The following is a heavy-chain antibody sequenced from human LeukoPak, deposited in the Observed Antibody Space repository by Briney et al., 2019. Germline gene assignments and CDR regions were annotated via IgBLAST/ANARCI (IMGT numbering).Heavy chain of an antibody. V-gene: IGHV4-61*02. D-gene: IGHD3-22*01. J-gene: IGHJ4*02. CDR1: GGSINSGSYY. Sequence: SQTLSLTCTVSGGSINSGSYYWSWIRQPAGKGLEWIGRIYTSGSTNYNPSLKSRVTISVDTSKNQFSLKLSSVTAADTAVYYCATTYYYDSSGYYYDNDYWGQGTLVTVSS. CDR2: IYTSGST. CDR3: ATTYYYDSSGYYYDNDY.